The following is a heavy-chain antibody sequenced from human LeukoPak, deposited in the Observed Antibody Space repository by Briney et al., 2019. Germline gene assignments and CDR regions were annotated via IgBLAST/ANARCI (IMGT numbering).Heavy chain of an antibody. V-gene: IGHV3-74*01. CDR3: ARDLNYYDSSGLDY. CDR1: GFIFSSYW. J-gene: IGHJ4*02. Sequence: GGSLRLSCAASGFIFSSYWMHWVRQAPGRGLVWVSHINNDGSTTSYADSVKGRFTISRDNAKNTLYLQMNSLRAEDTAVYYCARDLNYYDSSGLDYWGQGTLVTVSS. D-gene: IGHD3-22*01. CDR2: INNDGSTT.